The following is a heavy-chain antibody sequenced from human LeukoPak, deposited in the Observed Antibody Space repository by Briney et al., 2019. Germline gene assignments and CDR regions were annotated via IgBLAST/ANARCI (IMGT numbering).Heavy chain of an antibody. J-gene: IGHJ4*02. D-gene: IGHD4-17*01. CDR3: AKDRGLRFDY. Sequence: GGSLRLSCAASGFTFRSYGMHWVRQAPGKGLEWVAVISYDGSNKYYADSVKGRFTISRDNSKNTLYLQMNSLRAEDTAVYYCAKDRGLRFDYWGQGTLVTVSS. CDR1: GFTFRSYG. CDR2: ISYDGSNK. V-gene: IGHV3-30*18.